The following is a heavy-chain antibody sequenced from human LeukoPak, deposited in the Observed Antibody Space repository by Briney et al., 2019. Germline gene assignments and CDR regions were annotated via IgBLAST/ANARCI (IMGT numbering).Heavy chain of an antibody. V-gene: IGHV3-30*18. CDR3: AKEGIWGSFDL. CDR2: ISYDGSNK. D-gene: IGHD3-16*01. CDR1: GFTFSSYG. Sequence: PGRSLRLSCAASGFTFSSYGMHWVRQAPGKGLEWVAVISYDGSNKYYADSVKGRFTISRDNSKNTLYLQMNSLRAEDTAVYYCAKEGIWGSFDLWGRGTLVTVSS. J-gene: IGHJ2*01.